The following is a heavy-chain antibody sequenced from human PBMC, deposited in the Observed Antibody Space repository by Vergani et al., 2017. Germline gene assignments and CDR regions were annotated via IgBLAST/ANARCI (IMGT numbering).Heavy chain of an antibody. Sequence: QVQLQESGPGLVKPSQTLSLTCTVSGGSISSGGYYWSWIRQHPGKGLEWIGYIYYSGSTYYNPSLKSRVTISVDTSKNQFSLKLSSVTAADTAVYYCARGQLGFGVVIMGPTDAFDIWGQGTMVTVSS. CDR1: GGSISSGGYY. CDR3: ARGQLGFGVVIMGPTDAFDI. V-gene: IGHV4-31*03. CDR2: IYYSGST. D-gene: IGHD3-3*01. J-gene: IGHJ3*02.